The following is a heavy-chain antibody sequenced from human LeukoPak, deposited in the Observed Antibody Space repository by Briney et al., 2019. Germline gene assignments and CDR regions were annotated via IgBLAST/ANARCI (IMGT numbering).Heavy chain of an antibody. Sequence: PETLSLTCTVSGGSISSYYWSWIRQPPGKGLEWIGYIYYSGSTNYNPSLKSRVTISVDTSKNQFSLKLSSVTAADTAVYYCARAPWYFDPWGQGTLVTVSS. D-gene: IGHD1-14*01. V-gene: IGHV4-59*01. J-gene: IGHJ5*02. CDR3: ARAPWYFDP. CDR1: GGSISSYY. CDR2: IYYSGST.